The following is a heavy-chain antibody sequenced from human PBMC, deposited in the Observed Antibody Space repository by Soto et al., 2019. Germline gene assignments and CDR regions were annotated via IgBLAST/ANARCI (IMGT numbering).Heavy chain of an antibody. CDR1: GFTFRNYW. CDR2: IKYDGSEI. V-gene: IGHV3-7*05. J-gene: IGHJ6*02. CDR3: ARVRTENYYGMDV. Sequence: PGGSLRLSCAASGFTFRNYWMSWVRQAPGKGLEWVANIKYDGSEIYYVDSVKGRFTISRDNARNSLFFQMNSLRGEDTAVYYCARVRTENYYGMDVWGQGTTVTVSS.